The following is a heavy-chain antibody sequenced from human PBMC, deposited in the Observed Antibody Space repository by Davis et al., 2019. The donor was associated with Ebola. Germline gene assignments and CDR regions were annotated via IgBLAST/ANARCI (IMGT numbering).Heavy chain of an antibody. J-gene: IGHJ6*02. CDR1: GYTFTSYG. V-gene: IGHV1-18*01. CDR3: ARDRGMVRGVNEDV. CDR2: ISAYNGNT. D-gene: IGHD3-10*01. Sequence: ASVKVSCKASGYTFTSYGISWVRQAPGQGLEWMGWISAYNGNTNYAQKFQGRVTMTRDTSISTAYMELRSLRSDDTAVYYCARDRGMVRGVNEDVWGQGTTVTVSS.